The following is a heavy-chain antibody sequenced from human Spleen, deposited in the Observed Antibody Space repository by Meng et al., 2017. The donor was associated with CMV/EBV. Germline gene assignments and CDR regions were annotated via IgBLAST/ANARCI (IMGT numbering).Heavy chain of an antibody. V-gene: IGHV5-51*01. CDR3: ARVGAYDSSGYLPNWFDP. CDR2: IYPGDSDT. CDR1: GYSFPSYW. D-gene: IGHD3-22*01. J-gene: IGHJ5*02. Sequence: GESLKISCKGSGYSFPSYWIVWVRQMPGKGLEWMGIIYPGDSDTRYSPSFQGQVTISVDKSITTAYLQWNSLKASDTAMYYCARVGAYDSSGYLPNWFDPWGQGTLVTVSS.